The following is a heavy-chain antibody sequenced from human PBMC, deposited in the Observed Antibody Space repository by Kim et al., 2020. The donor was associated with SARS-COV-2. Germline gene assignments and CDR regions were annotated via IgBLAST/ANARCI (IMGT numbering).Heavy chain of an antibody. J-gene: IGHJ3*02. CDR3: ARIGYYDILTDAFDI. Sequence: PALKSRVTISVDTSKNQFSLKLSSVTAADTAVYYCARIGYYDILTDAFDIWGQGTMVTVSS. V-gene: IGHV4-39*01. D-gene: IGHD3-9*01.